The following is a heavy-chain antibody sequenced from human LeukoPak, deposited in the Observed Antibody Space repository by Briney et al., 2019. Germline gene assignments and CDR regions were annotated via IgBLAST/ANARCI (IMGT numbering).Heavy chain of an antibody. CDR2: IKEDGSEK. CDR3: ARDLGFGYFDL. Sequence: GGSLRLSCAASGFSFSSYWMNWVRQAPGKGLEWVASIKEDGSEKNYVDSVKGRLTISRDNAKSSLYLQMISLRVEDTAVYYCARDLGFGYFDLWGRGTLVAVSS. V-gene: IGHV3-7*01. J-gene: IGHJ2*01. CDR1: GFSFSSYW. D-gene: IGHD7-27*01.